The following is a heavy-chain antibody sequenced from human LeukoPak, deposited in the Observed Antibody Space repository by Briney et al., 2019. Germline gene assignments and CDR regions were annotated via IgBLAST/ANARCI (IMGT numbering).Heavy chain of an antibody. CDR1: GFTFSSYG. V-gene: IGHV3-30*18. CDR2: ISYDGSNK. Sequence: GRSLRLSCAASGFTFSSYGMHWVRQAPGKGLEWVAVISYDGSNKYYADSVKGRFTISRDNSKNTLYLQMNSLRAEDAAVYYCAKNGVLNAFDIWGQGTMVTVSS. J-gene: IGHJ3*02. D-gene: IGHD3-10*01. CDR3: AKNGVLNAFDI.